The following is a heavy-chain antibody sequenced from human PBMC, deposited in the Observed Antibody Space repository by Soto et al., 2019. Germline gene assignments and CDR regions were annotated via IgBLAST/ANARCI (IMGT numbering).Heavy chain of an antibody. Sequence: SVKVSCKASGGTFSSYAISWVRQAPGQGLEWMGGIIPIFGTANYAQKFQGRVTITADESTSTAYMELSSLRSEDTAAYYCARAGDYYDSSGPPGGMDVWGQATMVTVS. CDR3: ARAGDYYDSSGPPGGMDV. D-gene: IGHD3-22*01. CDR2: IIPIFGTA. CDR1: GGTFSSYA. V-gene: IGHV1-69*13. J-gene: IGHJ6*02.